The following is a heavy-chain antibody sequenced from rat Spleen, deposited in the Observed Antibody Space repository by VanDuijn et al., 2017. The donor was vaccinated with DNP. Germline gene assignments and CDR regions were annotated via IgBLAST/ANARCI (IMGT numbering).Heavy chain of an antibody. CDR2: MSSGGGT. CDR1: GFTFSAYY. Sequence: VQLVESGGGLVQPGRSLKLSCAASGFTFSAYYMAWVRQPPAKGLEWIALMSSGGGTFYNSALKSRLSISRDTSKSQVFLEMDSVQTEDTAMYFCASPVYYYSSLDYWGHGIMVIVSS. D-gene: IGHD1-2*01. J-gene: IGHJ2*01. V-gene: IGHV2S12*01. CDR3: ASPVYYYSSLDY.